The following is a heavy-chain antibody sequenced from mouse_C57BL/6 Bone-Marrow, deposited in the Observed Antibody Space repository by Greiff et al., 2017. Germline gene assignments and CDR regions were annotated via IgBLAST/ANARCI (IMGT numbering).Heavy chain of an antibody. V-gene: IGHV2-9-1*01. Sequence: VKLMESGPGLVAPSQSLSITCTVSGFSLTSYAISWVRQPPGKGLEWLGVLWTGGGTNYNSALKSRLSISKDNSKSQVFLKMNSLQTDDTARYYCARKSYSNYVGDYWGQGTSVTVSS. CDR3: ARKSYSNYVGDY. CDR1: GFSLTSYA. CDR2: LWTGGGT. J-gene: IGHJ4*01. D-gene: IGHD2-5*01.